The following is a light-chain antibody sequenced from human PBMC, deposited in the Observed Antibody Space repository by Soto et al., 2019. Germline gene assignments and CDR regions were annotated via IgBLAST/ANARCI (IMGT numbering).Light chain of an antibody. V-gene: IGKV3D-15*01. J-gene: IGKJ4*01. CDR1: QSVYSN. Sequence: EIVMTQSPATLSVSPGARATLSCRASQSVYSNSAWYQQKPGQAPRLLIYGASSRATGIPDRFSGGGSGTDFTLTISRLEPEDFALYYCQQYNNWPLTFGGGTKVDIK. CDR2: GAS. CDR3: QQYNNWPLT.